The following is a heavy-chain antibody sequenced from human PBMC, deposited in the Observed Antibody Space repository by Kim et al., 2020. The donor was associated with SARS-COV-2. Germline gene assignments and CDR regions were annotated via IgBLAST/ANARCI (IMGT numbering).Heavy chain of an antibody. CDR3: ARENWNDEDKLIYYYYGMDV. D-gene: IGHD1-1*01. J-gene: IGHJ6*02. Sequence: RFTISRDNSKNTLYLQMNSLRAEDTAVYYCARENWNDEDKLIYYYYGMDVWGQGTTVTVSS. V-gene: IGHV3-30*01.